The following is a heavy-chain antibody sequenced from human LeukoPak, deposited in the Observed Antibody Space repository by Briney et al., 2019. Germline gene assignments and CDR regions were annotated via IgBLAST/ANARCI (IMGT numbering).Heavy chain of an antibody. V-gene: IGHV3-66*01. Sequence: GGSLRLSCAASGLTVTNNYWHWVRQPPGKGPEWISILYSDGDTKYADSVKGRFTFSRDSSRNTLYLQMNGLRAEDTAIYYCTYGDYPLTYWGQGTLVSVSS. D-gene: IGHD4-17*01. CDR1: GLTVTNNY. J-gene: IGHJ4*02. CDR3: TYGDYPLTY. CDR2: LYSDGDT.